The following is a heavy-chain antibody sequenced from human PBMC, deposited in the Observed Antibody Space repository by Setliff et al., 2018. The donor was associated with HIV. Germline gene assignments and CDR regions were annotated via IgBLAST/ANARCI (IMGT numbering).Heavy chain of an antibody. CDR3: AREPLAYCGGDCFSGY. V-gene: IGHV1-46*01. D-gene: IGHD2-21*01. CDR2: INPSVGST. Sequence: GASVKVSCKASGYTFTAYYAHWVRQAPGQGLEWMAVINPSVGSTNFAQMFQGRVTMTRDTSATTAYMELSSLRSEDTAVYYCAREPLAYCGGDCFSGYWGQGTLVTVSS. CDR1: GYTFTAYY. J-gene: IGHJ4*02.